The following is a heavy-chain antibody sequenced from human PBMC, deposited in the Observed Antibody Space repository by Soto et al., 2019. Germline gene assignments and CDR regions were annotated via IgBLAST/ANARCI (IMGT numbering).Heavy chain of an antibody. Sequence: EVQILDSGGGLVQPGGSLRLSCAAAGFTFNNYAMTWVRQAPGKGLEGVSGISGGGDTTSYADSVKGRFTVSRDGSKNTLYLQMSSLRAEDTALYYCAKGRGGSGSLTPRVDFWGQGTLVTVSS. J-gene: IGHJ4*02. CDR2: ISGGGDTT. CDR3: AKGRGGSGSLTPRVDF. CDR1: GFTFNNYA. V-gene: IGHV3-23*01. D-gene: IGHD3-10*01.